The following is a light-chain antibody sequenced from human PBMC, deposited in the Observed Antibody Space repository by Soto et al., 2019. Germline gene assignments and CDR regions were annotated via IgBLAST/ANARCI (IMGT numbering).Light chain of an antibody. CDR3: NSYRTISTYV. Sequence: QSALTQPASVSGSPGQSITISCNGTTSDIGGYNFVSWYQQHPGKAPKLLIYDVRNRPSGVSNRFSGSKSGNTASLIISGLQAEDEADYYCNSYRTISTYVFGSGTKLTVL. J-gene: IGLJ1*01. CDR2: DVR. V-gene: IGLV2-14*01. CDR1: TSDIGGYNF.